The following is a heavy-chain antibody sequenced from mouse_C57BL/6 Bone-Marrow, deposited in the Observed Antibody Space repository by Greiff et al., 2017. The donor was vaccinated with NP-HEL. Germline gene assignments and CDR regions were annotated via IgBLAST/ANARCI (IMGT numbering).Heavy chain of an antibody. D-gene: IGHD4-1*01. Sequence: EVQVVESGADLVKPGGSLKLSCAASGFTFSSYGMSWVRQTPDKSLEWVATISSGGSYTYYPDSVKGRFTISEDNAKNTLYLQLSRLKSADTAKYSCARNWDDYWGQGTTLTVSA. V-gene: IGHV5-6*01. CDR1: GFTFSSYG. J-gene: IGHJ2*01. CDR2: ISSGGSYT. CDR3: ARNWDDY.